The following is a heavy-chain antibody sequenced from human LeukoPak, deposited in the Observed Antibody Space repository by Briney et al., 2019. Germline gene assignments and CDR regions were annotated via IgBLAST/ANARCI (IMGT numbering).Heavy chain of an antibody. D-gene: IGHD2-21*02. J-gene: IGHJ3*02. CDR2: ISSSSSYI. Sequence: GGSLRLSCAASGFTFSSYSVNWVRQAPGRGLEWVSSISSSSSYIYYADSVKGRFTISRDNAKNSLYLHMNTLRAEDTALYYCARDPVTSPLVAFDIWGQGTMVTVS. CDR3: ARDPVTSPLVAFDI. V-gene: IGHV3-21*01. CDR1: GFTFSSYS.